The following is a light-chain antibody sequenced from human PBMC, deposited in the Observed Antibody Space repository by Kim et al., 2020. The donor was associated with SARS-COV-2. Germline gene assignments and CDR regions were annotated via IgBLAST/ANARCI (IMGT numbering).Light chain of an antibody. CDR3: QQSYSTITLT. V-gene: IGKV1-39*01. Sequence: DIQMTQSPSSLSASVGDRVTITCRASQSISSYLNWYQQKPGKAPKLLIYAASSLQSGVPSRFSGSGSGTDFTLTISSLQPEDFATYYCQQSYSTITLTFGQGTKVDIK. CDR2: AAS. J-gene: IGKJ1*01. CDR1: QSISSY.